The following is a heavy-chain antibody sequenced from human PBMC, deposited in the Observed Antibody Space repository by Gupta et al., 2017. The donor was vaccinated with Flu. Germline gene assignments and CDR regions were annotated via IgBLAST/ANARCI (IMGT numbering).Heavy chain of an antibody. V-gene: IGHV1-69*06. CDR3: ARDTLRLLNSDYHYSIMDI. Sequence: QLVQSGAEVRKPGSSVKVSCKASGGTFSSYGISWVRQGPGQGLEWMGGTKPVFGTTDYAPKFQGRVTISADRSTNTAYMELTSLRPEDTAVYFCARDTLRLLNSDYHYSIMDIWGQGTTVTVS. J-gene: IGHJ6*02. D-gene: IGHD2-21*02. CDR2: TKPVFGTT. CDR1: GGTFSSYG.